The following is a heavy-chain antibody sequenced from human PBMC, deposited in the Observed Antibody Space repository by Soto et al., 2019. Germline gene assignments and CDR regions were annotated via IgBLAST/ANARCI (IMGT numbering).Heavy chain of an antibody. CDR2: IYHSGST. J-gene: IGHJ6*02. V-gene: IGHV4-4*02. Sequence: SETLSLTCAVSGGSISSSNWWSWVRQPPGKGLEWIGEIYHSGSTNYNPSLKSRVTISVDKSKNQFSLKLSSVTAADTAVYYCARDLTGGSVATGYPKPGNHNYYYYGMDVWGQGTTVTVSS. D-gene: IGHD5-12*01. CDR3: ARDLTGGSVATGYPKPGNHNYYYYGMDV. CDR1: GGSISSSNW.